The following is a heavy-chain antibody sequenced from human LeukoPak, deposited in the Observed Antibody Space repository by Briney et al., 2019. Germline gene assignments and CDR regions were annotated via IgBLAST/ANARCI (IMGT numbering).Heavy chain of an antibody. D-gene: IGHD3-9*01. J-gene: IGHJ4*02. CDR3: ARDRYYDILTGSFYY. CDR1: GFTFSSYW. CDR2: IKQDGSEK. V-gene: IGHV3-7*01. Sequence: PGGSLRLSCAASGFTFSSYWMSWVRQAPGKGLEWVANIKQDGSEKYYVDSVKGRFTISRDNAKNSLYLQMNSLRAEDTAVYYCARDRYYDILTGSFYYWGQGTLVTVSS.